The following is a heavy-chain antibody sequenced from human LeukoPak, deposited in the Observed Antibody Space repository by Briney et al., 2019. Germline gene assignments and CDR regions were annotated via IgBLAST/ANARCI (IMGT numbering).Heavy chain of an antibody. D-gene: IGHD1-26*01. V-gene: IGHV4-31*03. J-gene: IGHJ3*02. CDR3: ARDVEGGSYDAFDI. CDR2: IYYSGST. Sequence: SETLSLTCTVSGGSISSGDYYWSWIRQHPGKGLEWIGYIYYSGSTYYNPSLKSRVTISVDTSKNQFSLKLSSVTAADTAVYYCARDVEGGSYDAFDIWGQGTMVTVS. CDR1: GGSISSGDYY.